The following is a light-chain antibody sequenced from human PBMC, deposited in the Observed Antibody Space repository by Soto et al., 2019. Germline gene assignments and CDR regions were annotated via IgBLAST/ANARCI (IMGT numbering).Light chain of an antibody. CDR2: VAS. J-gene: IGKJ5*01. CDR1: QRVSSSY. Sequence: EIVLTQSPGTLSLSPGERATLSCRASQRVSSSYLAWYQQKPGLAPRLLIYVASSRATGGPDRFSGSGSGTDFTLTISRLEPDAFAVYYCQQYGSSPLVTFGQGTRLEIK. V-gene: IGKV3-20*01. CDR3: QQYGSSPLVT.